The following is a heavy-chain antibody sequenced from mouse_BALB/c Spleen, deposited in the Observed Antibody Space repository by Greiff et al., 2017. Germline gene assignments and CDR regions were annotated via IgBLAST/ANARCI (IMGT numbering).Heavy chain of an antibody. CDR1: GFSLTSYG. J-gene: IGHJ2*01. CDR2: IWSGGST. V-gene: IGHV2-2*02. D-gene: IGHD2-3*01. CDR3: ARNLDDGYPYYFDY. Sequence: VKLMESGPGLVQPSQSLSITCTVSGFSLTSYGVHWVRQSPGKGLEWLGVIWSGGSTDYNAAFISRLSISKDNSKSQVFFKMNSLQANDTAIYYCARNLDDGYPYYFDYWGQGTTLTVSS.